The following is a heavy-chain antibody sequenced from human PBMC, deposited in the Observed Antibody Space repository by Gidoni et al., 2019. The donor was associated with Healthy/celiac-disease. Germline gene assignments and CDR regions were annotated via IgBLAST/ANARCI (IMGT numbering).Heavy chain of an antibody. V-gene: IGHV4-4*02. J-gene: IGHJ6*02. Sequence: QVQLQESGPGLVKPSGPLSLTSSVSGGSISSSNWWSWVRQPPGKGLEWIGEIYHSGSTNYNPSLKSRVTISVDKSKNQFSLKLSSVTAADTAVYYCAREWTNDYYGMDVWGQGTTVTVSS. CDR2: IYHSGST. CDR1: GGSISSSNW. D-gene: IGHD5-12*01. CDR3: AREWTNDYYGMDV.